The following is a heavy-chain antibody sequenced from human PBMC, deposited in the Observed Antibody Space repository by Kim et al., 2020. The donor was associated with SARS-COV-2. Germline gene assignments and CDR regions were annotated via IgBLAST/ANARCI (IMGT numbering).Heavy chain of an antibody. CDR1: GFTFNNYN. D-gene: IGHD4-17*01. CDR2: ISSTGTTI. Sequence: GGSLRLSYAASGFTFNNYNMNWVRQAPGKGLEWVSYISSTGTTIFYADSVKGRFTISRDSAKNSLYLQLTSLRDEDTAVYYCARGVSHDYGDFGVGDYWGQGTLVTVSS. J-gene: IGHJ4*02. V-gene: IGHV3-48*02. CDR3: ARGVSHDYGDFGVGDY.